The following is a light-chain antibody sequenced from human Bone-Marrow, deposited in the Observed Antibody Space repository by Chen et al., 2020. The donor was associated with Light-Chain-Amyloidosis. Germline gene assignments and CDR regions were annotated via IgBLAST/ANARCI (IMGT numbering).Light chain of an antibody. Sequence: QSALTQPASVSGSPGQSITISCTGTSSDVGGDNHVSWYQQHPDKAPKLMIYEVTNRPSWVPDRFSGSKSDNTASLTISGLQTADEADYFCSSYTITNTLVFVSGTRVTVL. V-gene: IGLV2-14*01. J-gene: IGLJ1*01. CDR1: SSDVGGDNH. CDR3: SSYTITNTLV. CDR2: EVT.